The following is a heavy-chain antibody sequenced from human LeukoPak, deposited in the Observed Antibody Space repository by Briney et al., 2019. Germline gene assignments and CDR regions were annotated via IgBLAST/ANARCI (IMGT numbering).Heavy chain of an antibody. Sequence: SETLSLTCTVSGGSISSYYWNWIRQPAGKGLEWIGRIFSTGSTNYNPSLKSRVTMSVDMSKNQFSLKLRSVTAADTAMYYCERAQWELPDYWGQGTLVTVSS. J-gene: IGHJ4*02. V-gene: IGHV4-4*07. CDR2: IFSTGST. CDR1: GGSISSYY. CDR3: ERAQWELPDY. D-gene: IGHD1-26*01.